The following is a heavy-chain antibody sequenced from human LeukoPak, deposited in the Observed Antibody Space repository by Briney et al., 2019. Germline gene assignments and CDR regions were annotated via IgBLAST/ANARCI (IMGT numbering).Heavy chain of an antibody. CDR3: AKMFGRFYYFDY. CDR1: GFTFSSYS. J-gene: IGHJ4*02. V-gene: IGHV3-23*01. Sequence: GGSLRLSCAASGFTFSSYSMNWVRQAPGKGLEWVSAISGSGGSTYYADSVKGRFTISRDNSKNTLYLQMNSLRAEDTAVYYCAKMFGRFYYFDYWGQGTLVTVSS. CDR2: ISGSGGST. D-gene: IGHD3-10*02.